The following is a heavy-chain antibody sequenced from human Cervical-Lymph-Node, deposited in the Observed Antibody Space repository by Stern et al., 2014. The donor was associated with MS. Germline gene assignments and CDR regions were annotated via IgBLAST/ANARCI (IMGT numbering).Heavy chain of an antibody. CDR2: IHPHSGGT. Sequence: VQLVESGAEVKKPGASVKVSCKASGYTFTDYFLHWVRQAPGQGLEWMGWIHPHSGGTNYAQKYQGRVTMTSETSISTAYMELSSLRSDDTAVYYCARPGFCSSTSCQRYFQHWGQGTLVTVSS. J-gene: IGHJ1*01. D-gene: IGHD2-2*01. V-gene: IGHV1-2*02. CDR1: GYTFTDYF. CDR3: ARPGFCSSTSCQRYFQH.